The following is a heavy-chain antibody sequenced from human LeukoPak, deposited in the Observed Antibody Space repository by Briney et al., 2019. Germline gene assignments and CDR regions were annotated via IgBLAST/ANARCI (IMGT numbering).Heavy chain of an antibody. CDR2: LSDSGGST. CDR1: GFTFSSCG. CDR3: ARSTPIGPIYYYYMDV. Sequence: PGGSLRLSCAASGFTFSSCGMSWVRQAPGKGLEWVSALSDSGGSTFYADSVKGRFTISRDNAKNSLYLQMNSLRAEDTAVYYCARSTPIGPIYYYYMDVWGKGTTVTISS. D-gene: IGHD2-2*01. V-gene: IGHV3-23*01. J-gene: IGHJ6*03.